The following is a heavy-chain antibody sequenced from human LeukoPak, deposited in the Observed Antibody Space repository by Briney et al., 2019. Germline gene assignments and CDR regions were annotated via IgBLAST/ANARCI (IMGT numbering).Heavy chain of an antibody. J-gene: IGHJ4*02. V-gene: IGHV3-23*01. D-gene: IGHD3-22*01. CDR2: ISTSGGST. CDR3: AIMHPYYDGSGYWVQ. CDR1: GFTFSSYA. Sequence: PGGSLRLSCAASGFTFSSYAKSWVRQAPGKGLEWVSGISTSGGSTSYADSVKGRFTISRDNPRNTLYMQMNSLRAEDTALYYCAIMHPYYDGSGYWVQWGQGTLVTVSS.